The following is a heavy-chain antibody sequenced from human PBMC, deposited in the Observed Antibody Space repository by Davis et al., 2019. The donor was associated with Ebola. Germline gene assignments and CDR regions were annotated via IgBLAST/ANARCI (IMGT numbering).Heavy chain of an antibody. CDR3: ARDFGYTYGVY. CDR1: GGAFSNYA. Sequence: SVKVSCKTSGGAFSNYAINWVRQAPGQGLDWMGRIIPIFGTANYAQKFQSRVTITADESTSTAYMELSSLRSEDTAVYYCARDFGYTYGVYWGQGTLVTISS. V-gene: IGHV1-69*13. CDR2: IIPIFGTA. J-gene: IGHJ4*02. D-gene: IGHD5-18*01.